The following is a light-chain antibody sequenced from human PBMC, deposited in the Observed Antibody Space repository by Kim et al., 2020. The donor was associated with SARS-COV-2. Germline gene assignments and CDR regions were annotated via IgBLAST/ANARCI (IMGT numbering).Light chain of an antibody. Sequence: EIVLTQSPGTLSLSTGERATLSCRASQTINSNYLAWYQQKPGQTPRLLVYDASSRATGIPDRFSGSGSGTDFSLTISRLEPEDFAVYYCQQYGSSPGTFDQGTKVDIK. CDR2: DAS. V-gene: IGKV3-20*01. CDR3: QQYGSSPGT. CDR1: QTINSNY. J-gene: IGKJ1*01.